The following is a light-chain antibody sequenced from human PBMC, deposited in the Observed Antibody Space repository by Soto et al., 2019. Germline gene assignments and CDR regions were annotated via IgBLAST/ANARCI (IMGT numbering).Light chain of an antibody. V-gene: IGLV1-40*01. CDR3: QSYDSSLSGWV. J-gene: IGLJ3*02. CDR2: GTS. Sequence: QSVLTQPPSVSGAPGQRVTISCTGSSSNIGAGYDVHWYQQLPGTAPKLLIYGTSNRPSGVPDRFSGSKSGTSASLVITGLQAEDEADYYCQSYDSSLSGWVFGGGTQLNVL. CDR1: SSNIGAGYD.